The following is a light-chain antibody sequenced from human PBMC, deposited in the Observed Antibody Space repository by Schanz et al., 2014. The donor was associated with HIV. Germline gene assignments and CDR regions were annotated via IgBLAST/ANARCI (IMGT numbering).Light chain of an antibody. CDR3: AAWDDSLNGRVV. J-gene: IGLJ2*01. CDR2: AGN. V-gene: IGLV1-44*01. CDR1: SSNIKINA. Sequence: QSVLTQPPSASGTPGQRVTISCSGSSSNIKINAVNWYQQLPGTGPKLLIYAGNQRASGVPDRLSGSGSDTSASLAISGLQSEDEAYYYCAAWDDSLNGRVVFGGGTKLTVL.